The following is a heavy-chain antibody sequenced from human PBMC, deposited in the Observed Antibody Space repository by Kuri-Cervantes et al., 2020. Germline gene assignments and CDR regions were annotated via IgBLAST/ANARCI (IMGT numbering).Heavy chain of an antibody. D-gene: IGHD6-13*01. CDR1: GFTFSSYS. J-gene: IGHJ6*02. Sequence: GESLKISCAASGFTFSSYSMNWVRQAPGKGLEWVANIKQDGSEKYHVDSVKGRFTISRDNAKNSLYLQMNSLRAEDTAVYYCARVDSSSWYYYYGMGVWGQGTTVTVSS. CDR3: ARVDSSSWYYYYGMGV. V-gene: IGHV3-7*01. CDR2: IKQDGSEK.